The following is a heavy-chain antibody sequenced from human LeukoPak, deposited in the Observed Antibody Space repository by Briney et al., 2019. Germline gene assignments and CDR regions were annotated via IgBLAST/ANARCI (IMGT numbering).Heavy chain of an antibody. Sequence: GRSLRLSCAASGFTFNTYTMHWVRQASGEGLQWVALMSYDRSNEHYADSVKGRFTISRDNSKNTLYLQMTSLRLEDTAVYYCAREGSRSDDAFDIWGQGTLVTVSS. CDR3: AREGSRSDDAFDI. V-gene: IGHV3-30*04. CDR2: MSYDRSNE. J-gene: IGHJ3*02. CDR1: GFTFNTYT.